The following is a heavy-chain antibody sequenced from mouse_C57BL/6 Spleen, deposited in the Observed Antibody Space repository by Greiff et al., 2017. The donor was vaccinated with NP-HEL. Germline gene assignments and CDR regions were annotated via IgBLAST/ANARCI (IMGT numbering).Heavy chain of an antibody. V-gene: IGHV5-9*01. CDR2: ISGGGGNT. J-gene: IGHJ4*01. D-gene: IGHD2-1*01. Sequence: DVMLVESGGGLVKPGGSLKLSCAASGFTFSSYTMSWVRQTPEKRLEWVATISGGGGNTYYPDSVKGRFTISRDNAKNTLYLQMSSLRSEDTALYYCARHGRLLYAMDYWGQGTSVTVSS. CDR3: ARHGRLLYAMDY. CDR1: GFTFSSYT.